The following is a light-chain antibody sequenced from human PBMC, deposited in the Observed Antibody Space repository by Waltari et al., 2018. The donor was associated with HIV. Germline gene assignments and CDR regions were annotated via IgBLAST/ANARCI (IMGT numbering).Light chain of an antibody. V-gene: IGLV3-1*01. CDR3: QAWDNTKVV. Sequence: YELTQPPSVSVSPGQTARITCSGDGVGYQYVNWYQQKTGQSPELVIYKDTMRPSGIPDRVSGSNSGITATLTIRETQAMDEADYYCQAWDNTKVVFGGGTKLTVL. J-gene: IGLJ2*01. CDR2: KDT. CDR1: GVGYQY.